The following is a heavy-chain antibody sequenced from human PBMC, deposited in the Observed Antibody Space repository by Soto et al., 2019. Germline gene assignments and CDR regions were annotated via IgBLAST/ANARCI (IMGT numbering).Heavy chain of an antibody. CDR1: GGSISSSSYY. J-gene: IGHJ4*02. CDR3: ARRRIVVTTNFDY. V-gene: IGHV4-39*01. Sequence: SETLSLTCNVSGGSISSSSYYWGWIRQPPGKGLEWIGHIFHTGSTYYNPSLKSRVTISVDTSKNQFSLKLSSVTATDTAVYYCARRRIVVTTNFDYWGQGTLVTVSS. D-gene: IGHD1-26*01. CDR2: IFHTGST.